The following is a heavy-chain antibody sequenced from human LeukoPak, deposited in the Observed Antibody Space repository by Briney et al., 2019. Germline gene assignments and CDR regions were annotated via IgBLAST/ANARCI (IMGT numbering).Heavy chain of an antibody. D-gene: IGHD2/OR15-2a*01. Sequence: GASVKVSCKASGYTFISYYMHWVRQAPGQGLEWMGWINPNSGGTNYAQKFQGRVTMTRDTSISTAYMELSRLRSDDTAVYYCAISATRDFPPDYWGQGTLVTVSS. CDR3: AISATRDFPPDY. J-gene: IGHJ4*02. V-gene: IGHV1-2*02. CDR1: GYTFISYY. CDR2: INPNSGGT.